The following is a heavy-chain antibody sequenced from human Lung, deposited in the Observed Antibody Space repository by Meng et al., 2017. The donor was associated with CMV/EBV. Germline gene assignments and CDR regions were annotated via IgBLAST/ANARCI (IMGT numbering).Heavy chain of an antibody. V-gene: IGHV1-2*02. Sequence: ASVKVSCKASGYTFTGYYMHWVRQAPGQGLEWMGWINPNSGGTNYAQKFQGRVTMTRDTSINTADMELSGLTSDDTAVYYCARVYKTAPYFDLWGQGTLVTVSS. CDR1: GYTFTGYY. J-gene: IGHJ5*02. D-gene: IGHD1-1*01. CDR2: INPNSGGT. CDR3: ARVYKTAPYFDL.